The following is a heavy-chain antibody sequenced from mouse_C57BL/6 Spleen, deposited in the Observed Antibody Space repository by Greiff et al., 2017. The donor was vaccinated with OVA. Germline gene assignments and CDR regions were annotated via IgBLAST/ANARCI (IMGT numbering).Heavy chain of an antibody. J-gene: IGHJ2*01. CDR1: GFTFSDYY. V-gene: IGHV5-12*01. Sequence: EVKVEESGGGLVQPGGSLKLSCAASGFTFSDYYMYWVRQTPEKRLEWVAYISNGGGSTYYPDTVKGRFTISRDNAKNTLYLQMSRLKSEDTAMYYCARQGEGFDYWGQGTTLTVSS. CDR2: ISNGGGST. CDR3: ARQGEGFDY.